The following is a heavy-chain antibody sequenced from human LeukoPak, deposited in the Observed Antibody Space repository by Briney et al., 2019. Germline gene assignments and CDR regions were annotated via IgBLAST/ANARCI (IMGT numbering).Heavy chain of an antibody. Sequence: SETLSLTCTVSGGSISSSGYYWGWIRQLPGKRLEWIGSIHYSGSSQYNPSLKSRVTISADTSKNQFSLRLSSVTAADTAVYYCARGTGYYSTWGQGTLVTVSS. CDR2: IHYSGSS. CDR1: GGSISSSGYY. CDR3: ARGTGYYST. J-gene: IGHJ4*02. V-gene: IGHV4-39*01. D-gene: IGHD3-22*01.